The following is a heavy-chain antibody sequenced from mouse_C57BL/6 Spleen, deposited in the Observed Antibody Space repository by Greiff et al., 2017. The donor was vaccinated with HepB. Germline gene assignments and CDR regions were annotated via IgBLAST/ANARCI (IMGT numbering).Heavy chain of an antibody. CDR3: ARSPEGLGSYYFDY. D-gene: IGHD3-3*01. Sequence: EVHLVESGGGLVKPGGSLKLSCAASGFTFSDYGMHWVRQAPEKGLEWVAYISSGSSTIYYADTVKGRFTISRDNAKNTLFLQMTSLRSEDTAMYYCARSPEGLGSYYFDYWGQGTTLTVSS. CDR1: GFTFSDYG. J-gene: IGHJ2*01. CDR2: ISSGSSTI. V-gene: IGHV5-17*01.